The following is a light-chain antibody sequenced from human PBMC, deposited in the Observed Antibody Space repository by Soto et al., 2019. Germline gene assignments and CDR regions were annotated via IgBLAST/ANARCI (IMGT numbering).Light chain of an antibody. Sequence: QMTQSPSSLSASVGEKIIITCRASRDVGSDVSWYQQKPGQAPKLPIYAASNLYTGVPSRFSGSRSGTEFTLTISSLQPEDFASYSCLQDYGDSWTFGQGTKVEIE. CDR1: RDVGSD. CDR2: AAS. V-gene: IGKV1-6*01. CDR3: LQDYGDSWT. J-gene: IGKJ1*01.